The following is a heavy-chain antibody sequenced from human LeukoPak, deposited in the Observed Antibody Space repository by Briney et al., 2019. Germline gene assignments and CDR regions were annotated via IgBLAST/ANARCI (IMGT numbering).Heavy chain of an antibody. CDR2: ISGSGAIT. D-gene: IGHD6-19*01. CDR3: AKTKGSAWYPLDY. Sequence: GGSLRLSCAASGFTFNSYAMSWVRQAPGQGLELVSAISGSGAITFYADSVKGRFTISRGNSKNTLYLQMNSLRAEDTALYYCAKTKGSAWYPLDYWGQGTLVTVSS. V-gene: IGHV3-23*01. J-gene: IGHJ4*02. CDR1: GFTFNSYA.